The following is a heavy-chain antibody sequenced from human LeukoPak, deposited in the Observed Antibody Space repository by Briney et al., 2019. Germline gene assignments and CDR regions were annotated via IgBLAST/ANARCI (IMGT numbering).Heavy chain of an antibody. Sequence: GGSLRLSCAASGFTFSSYAMHWVRQAPGKGLEWVAIIWYDGTNKYYADSVKGRFTISRDNSKHTLSLQMDSLRAEDTAVYYCARGRSRISVVVITTSSYFDYWGQGTLVTVSS. V-gene: IGHV3-30*02. CDR3: ARGRSRISVVVITTSSYFDY. D-gene: IGHD3-22*01. J-gene: IGHJ4*02. CDR2: IWYDGTNK. CDR1: GFTFSSYA.